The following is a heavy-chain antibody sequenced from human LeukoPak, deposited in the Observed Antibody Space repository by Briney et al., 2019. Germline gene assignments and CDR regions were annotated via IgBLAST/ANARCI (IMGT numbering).Heavy chain of an antibody. V-gene: IGHV1-2*02. Sequence: ASVRVSCKASGYTFTGYYMHWVRQAPGQGLEWMGWINPNSGGTNYAQKFQGRVTMTRDTSISTAYMELGRLRSDDTAVYYCARVAMDYYYDSSGPKGDYWGQGTLVTVSS. CDR2: INPNSGGT. CDR3: ARVAMDYYYDSSGPKGDY. CDR1: GYTFTGYY. D-gene: IGHD3-22*01. J-gene: IGHJ4*02.